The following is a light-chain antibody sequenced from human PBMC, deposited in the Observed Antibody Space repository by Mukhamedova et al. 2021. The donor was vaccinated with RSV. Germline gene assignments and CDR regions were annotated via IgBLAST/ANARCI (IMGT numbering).Light chain of an antibody. CDR3: QSYDSSNHVV. V-gene: IGLV6-57*01. CDR1: SGSIASNY. Sequence: SGSIASNYVQWYQQRPGSSPTTVIYEDNQRPSGVPDRFSGSIDSSSNSASLTISGLKTEDEGDYDCQSYDSSNHVVVGGGTKLTV. J-gene: IGLJ2*01. CDR2: EDN.